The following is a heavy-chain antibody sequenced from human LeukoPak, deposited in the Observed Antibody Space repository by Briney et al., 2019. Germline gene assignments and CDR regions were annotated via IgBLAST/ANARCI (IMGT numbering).Heavy chain of an antibody. V-gene: IGHV1-2*02. J-gene: IGHJ2*01. CDR2: INPNTDGT. CDR3: ARDLASCGGDCLNWYFDL. CDR1: GYTFTDYY. D-gene: IGHD2-21*01. Sequence: ASVKVSCKASGYTFTDYYMHWVRQAPGQGLEWMGWINPNTDGTGYAQKFQGRVTLTRDTSISTAYMELARLRSDDTAVYYCARDLASCGGDCLNWYFDLWGRGTLVTVSS.